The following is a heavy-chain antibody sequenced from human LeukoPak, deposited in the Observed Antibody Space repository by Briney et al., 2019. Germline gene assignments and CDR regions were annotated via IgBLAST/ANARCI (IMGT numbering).Heavy chain of an antibody. CDR1: GGSISSGGYY. CDR2: IYYSGST. Sequence: PSETLSLTCTVSGGSISSGGYYWSWIRQHPGKGLEWIVYIYYSGSTYYNPSLKSRVTISVDTSKNQFSLKLSSVTAADTAVYYCARTPHDYGDYVGSRGFDYWGQGTLVTVSS. D-gene: IGHD4-17*01. V-gene: IGHV4-31*03. J-gene: IGHJ4*02. CDR3: ARTPHDYGDYVGSRGFDY.